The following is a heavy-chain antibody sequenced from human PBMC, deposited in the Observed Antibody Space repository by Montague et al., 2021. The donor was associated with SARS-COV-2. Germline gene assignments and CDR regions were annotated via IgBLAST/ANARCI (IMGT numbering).Heavy chain of an antibody. D-gene: IGHD3-22*01. CDR2: IKQSGSA. CDR1: GGSFGDDH. CDR3: ARGHLSVSMIVVVFTSASYYFDY. J-gene: IGHJ4*02. Sequence: SETLSLTCGVYGGSFGDDHWSWIRQPPGKGLEWIGDIKQSGSAKXNPSLKSRVTISVDTSKNQFSLKLTSVTAADTAVYFCARGHLSVSMIVVVFTSASYYFDYWGQGALVTVSS. V-gene: IGHV4-34*01.